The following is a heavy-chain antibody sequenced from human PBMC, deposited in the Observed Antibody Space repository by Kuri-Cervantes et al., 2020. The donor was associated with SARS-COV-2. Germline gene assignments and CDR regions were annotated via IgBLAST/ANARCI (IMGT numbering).Heavy chain of an antibody. CDR1: GASISRYY. J-gene: IGHJ6*03. CDR2: IYYTGST. V-gene: IGHV4-59*01. CDR3: ARGREGVVPATILGLGYFLYFSMDV. D-gene: IGHD2-2*01. Sequence: SETLSLTCTVSGASISRYYWSWIRQPPGKGLEWIGYIYYTGSTNSNPSLKSRVTISMDTSKSQFSLKVSSVTAADTAVYYCARGREGVVPATILGLGYFLYFSMDVWGKGTSVTVSS.